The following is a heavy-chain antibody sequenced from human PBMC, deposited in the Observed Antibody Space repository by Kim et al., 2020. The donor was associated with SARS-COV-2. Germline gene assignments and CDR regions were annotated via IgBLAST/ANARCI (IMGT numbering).Heavy chain of an antibody. J-gene: IGHJ3*02. V-gene: IGHV1-8*01. D-gene: IGHD6-6*01. CDR3: ARPTGRAARGAFDI. Sequence: AQNFQGRVTMTRNTSISTAYMELSSLRSEDTAVYYCARPTGRAARGAFDIWGQGTMVTVSS.